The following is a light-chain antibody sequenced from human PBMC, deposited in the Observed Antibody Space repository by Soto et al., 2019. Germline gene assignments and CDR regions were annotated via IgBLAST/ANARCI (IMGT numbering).Light chain of an antibody. CDR1: SRDVGYSNY. V-gene: IGLV2-8*01. J-gene: IGLJ1*01. Sequence: QSVLTQPPSASGSPGQSVTISCSGTSRDVGYSNYVAWYQQHPGKAPKLIIYEVNKRLSGVPDRFSGSKSGYTASLTVSGLQAEDAADYYCCSFGENTFVVFGRGTKVTV. CDR3: CSFGENTFVV. CDR2: EVN.